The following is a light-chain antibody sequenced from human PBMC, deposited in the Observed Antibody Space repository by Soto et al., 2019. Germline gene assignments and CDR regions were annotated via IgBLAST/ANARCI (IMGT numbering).Light chain of an antibody. V-gene: IGKV3-20*01. CDR2: AAS. CDR3: QQYGCSAWT. J-gene: IGKJ1*01. CDR1: QSVRSSY. Sequence: SPITLSQSPGARATLTCRASQSVRSSYLAWYQQKPGQAPRLLISAASSRSTGIPDRFSGSGSGTYFTLTISILQHEDVAVYYCQQYGCSAWTFGQGTKVDIK.